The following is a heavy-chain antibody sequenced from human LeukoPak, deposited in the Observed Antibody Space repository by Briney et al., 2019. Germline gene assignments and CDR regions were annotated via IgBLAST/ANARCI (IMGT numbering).Heavy chain of an antibody. CDR1: GGSFSGYY. Sequence: SETLSLTCAVYGGSFSGYYWSWIRQPPGKGREWIGEINHSGSTNYNPSLKSRVTISVDTSKNQFSLKLSSVTAADTAVYYCARRDYDYVWGSYRAFDIWGQGTMVTVSS. J-gene: IGHJ3*02. D-gene: IGHD3-16*02. V-gene: IGHV4-34*01. CDR2: INHSGST. CDR3: ARRDYDYVWGSYRAFDI.